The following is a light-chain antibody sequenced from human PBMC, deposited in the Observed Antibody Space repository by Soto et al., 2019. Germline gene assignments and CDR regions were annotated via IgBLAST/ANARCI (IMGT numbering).Light chain of an antibody. Sequence: QSGLTQPPSASGTPGQRVSISCSGSSSNIGSEAVNWFQHLPGTTPKLLIYGDYQRPSGVPDRFSGSRSGTSASLAISGLQSQDEADYYCAAWDDSLNAYGFGNGTKVTVL. V-gene: IGLV1-44*01. CDR3: AAWDDSLNAYG. CDR2: GDY. J-gene: IGLJ1*01. CDR1: SSNIGSEA.